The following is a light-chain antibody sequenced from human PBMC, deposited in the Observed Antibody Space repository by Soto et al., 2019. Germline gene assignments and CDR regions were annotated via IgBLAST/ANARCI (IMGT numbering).Light chain of an antibody. Sequence: EIVMTQSPATLSVSPGERATLSCRASQSVSSNLAWYQQKPGQAPRLLIYGASTRATGIPARFSGSGSGTEFTLTTSSLQCEDFAVYYCHEYKNWFAWTFRQPTKVEIK. CDR3: HEYKNWFAWT. V-gene: IGKV3-15*01. CDR2: GAS. J-gene: IGKJ1*01. CDR1: QSVSSN.